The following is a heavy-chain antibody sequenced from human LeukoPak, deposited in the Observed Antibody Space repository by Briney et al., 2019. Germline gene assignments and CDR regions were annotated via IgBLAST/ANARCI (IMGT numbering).Heavy chain of an antibody. CDR2: ISGSGGST. J-gene: IGHJ4*02. CDR1: GFTFSSYA. CDR3: AKGYSGYDLHFDY. Sequence: GGSLRLSCAASGFTFSSYAMSWVRQAPGKGLEWVSTISGSGGSTYYADSVKGRFTISRDNSKNTLYLQMNSLRAEDTAVYYCAKGYSGYDLHFDYWGQGTLVTVSS. D-gene: IGHD5-12*01. V-gene: IGHV3-23*01.